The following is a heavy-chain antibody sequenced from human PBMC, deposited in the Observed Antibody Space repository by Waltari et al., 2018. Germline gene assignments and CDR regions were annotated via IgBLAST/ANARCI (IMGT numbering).Heavy chain of an antibody. CDR1: GFTFSNEP. CDR3: AKDLAWIDY. D-gene: IGHD2-2*03. V-gene: IGHV3-23*01. J-gene: IGHJ4*02. Sequence: EVQLLESGGDLVQPGGSLRLSCAASGFTFSNEPMGWVRQPPGKGLEWVSTINENGVNTHYADSVKGRFTISRDNSKNMVYLQMNSLTAEDTAVYYCAKDLAWIDYWGQGTVVTVSS. CDR2: INENGVNT.